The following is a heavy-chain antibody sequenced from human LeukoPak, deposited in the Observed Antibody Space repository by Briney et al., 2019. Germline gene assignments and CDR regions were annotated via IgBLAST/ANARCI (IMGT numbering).Heavy chain of an antibody. V-gene: IGHV3-30-3*01. Sequence: GGSLRLSCAASGFTFSSYNMNWVRQAPGKGLEWVAVISYDGSNEYYADSVKGRFTISRDNSKNTLYLQMNSLRANDTALYHCARDSGSYLQPTDFWGHGTLVTVSS. CDR3: ARDSGSYLQPTDF. D-gene: IGHD1-26*01. J-gene: IGHJ4*01. CDR2: ISYDGSNE. CDR1: GFTFSSYN.